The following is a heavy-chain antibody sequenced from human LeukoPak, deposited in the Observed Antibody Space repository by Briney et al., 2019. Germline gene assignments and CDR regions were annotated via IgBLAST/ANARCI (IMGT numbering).Heavy chain of an antibody. CDR1: GYSFTTYW. V-gene: IGHV5-51*01. D-gene: IGHD4-23*01. Sequence: GESLKISCKGSGYSFTTYWIGWVRQMPGKGLGWMGIIYPGDSDTRYSPSFQGQVTISADRSTTTAYLQWNSLKASDTAMYYCARHRDYSGSRYFDYWGQGTLVTVSS. CDR3: ARHRDYSGSRYFDY. CDR2: IYPGDSDT. J-gene: IGHJ4*02.